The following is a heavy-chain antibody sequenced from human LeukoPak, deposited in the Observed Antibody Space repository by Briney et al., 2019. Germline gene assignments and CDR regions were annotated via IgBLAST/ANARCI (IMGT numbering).Heavy chain of an antibody. CDR1: GGSISSSSYY. CDR2: IYYSGST. V-gene: IGHV4-39*01. Sequence: SETLPLSCTVSGGSISSSSYYWGWIRQPPGKGLEWIGSIYYSGSTYYNPSLKSRVTISVDTSKNQFSLKLSSVTAADTAVYYCARLCSQRTSSKRGSFDYWGQGTLVTVSS. CDR3: ARLCSQRTSSKRGSFDY. D-gene: IGHD2-2*01. J-gene: IGHJ4*02.